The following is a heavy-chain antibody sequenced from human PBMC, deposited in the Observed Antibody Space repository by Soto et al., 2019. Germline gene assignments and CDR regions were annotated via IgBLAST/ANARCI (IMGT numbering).Heavy chain of an antibody. V-gene: IGHV3-43*01. CDR3: ARREVAGTQGMDV. Sequence: GGSLRLSCAASGFTFDDYTMHWVRQAPGKGLEWVSLISWDGSSTYYADSVKGRFTISRDNSKNSLYLQMNSLRTEDTALYYCARREVAGTQGMDVWGQGTTVTVSS. CDR1: GFTFDDYT. J-gene: IGHJ6*02. D-gene: IGHD6-19*01. CDR2: ISWDGSST.